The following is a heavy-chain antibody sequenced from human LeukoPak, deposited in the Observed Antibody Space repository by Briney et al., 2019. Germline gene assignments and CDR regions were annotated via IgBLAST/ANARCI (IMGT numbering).Heavy chain of an antibody. Sequence: ASVKVSCKASGYTFTGYYMHWVRQAPGQGLEWMGWINPNSGGTNYAQKFQGRVTMTRDTSISTAYMELSRLRSDDTAVYYCARTRDYYDSSGYYYETWGRGTLVTVSS. J-gene: IGHJ5*02. CDR2: INPNSGGT. D-gene: IGHD3-22*01. V-gene: IGHV1-2*02. CDR3: ARTRDYYDSSGYYYET. CDR1: GYTFTGYY.